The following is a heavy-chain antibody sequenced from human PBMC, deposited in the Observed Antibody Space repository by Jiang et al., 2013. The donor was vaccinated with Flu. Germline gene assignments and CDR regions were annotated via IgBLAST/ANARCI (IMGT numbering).Heavy chain of an antibody. V-gene: IGHV6-1*01. CDR2: TYYRSKWYN. CDR1: GDSVSSNSAA. CDR3: ARGGYFGSGRDYYYYGLDV. D-gene: IGHD3-10*01. J-gene: IGHJ6*02. Sequence: QTLSLTCAISGDSVSSNSAAWNWIRQSPSRGLEWLGRTYYRSKWYNDYVVSVKSRITINPDTSKNQFSLQLNSVTPEDTAVYYCARGGYFGSGRDYYYYGLDVWGQGTTVTVSS.